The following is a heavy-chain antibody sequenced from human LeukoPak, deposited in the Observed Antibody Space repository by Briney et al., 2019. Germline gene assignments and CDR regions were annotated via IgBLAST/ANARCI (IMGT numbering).Heavy chain of an antibody. V-gene: IGHV4-59*01. CDR2: IYYSGST. J-gene: IGHJ3*02. CDR3: ARVIPITMVRGVIIRNSAFDI. Sequence: PSETLSLTCTVSGGSISSYYWSWVWQPPGKGLDWIGYIYYSGSTNYNPSLKSRVTISVDTSKNQFSLKLSSVTAADTAVYYCARVIPITMVRGVIIRNSAFDIWGQGTMVTVSS. CDR1: GGSISSYY. D-gene: IGHD3-10*01.